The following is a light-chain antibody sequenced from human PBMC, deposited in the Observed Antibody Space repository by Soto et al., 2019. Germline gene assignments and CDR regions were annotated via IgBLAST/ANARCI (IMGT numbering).Light chain of an antibody. CDR3: QQYNGYSWT. Sequence: DIQMTQSPSSLSASVGDRVTITCRASQSISSYLNWYQQKPGKAPKLLIYAASSLQSGVPSRFSGSGSGTDFTLTISSLQPEDFATYYCQQYNGYSWTFGQGTKVDIK. CDR1: QSISSY. V-gene: IGKV1-39*01. CDR2: AAS. J-gene: IGKJ1*01.